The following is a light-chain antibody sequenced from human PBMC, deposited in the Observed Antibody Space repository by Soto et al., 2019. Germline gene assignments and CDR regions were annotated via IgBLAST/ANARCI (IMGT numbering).Light chain of an antibody. Sequence: DIQMTQSPSSLAASVGDRVTITCRASQVMSSWLVWYQQKPGHAPKLLIYAATNLQSGVPSRFSGSASGTEFTLTISNVLPEDFATYYCQQASSFPFTFGGGTEVQIK. V-gene: IGKV1-12*01. CDR3: QQASSFPFT. CDR2: AAT. J-gene: IGKJ4*01. CDR1: QVMSSW.